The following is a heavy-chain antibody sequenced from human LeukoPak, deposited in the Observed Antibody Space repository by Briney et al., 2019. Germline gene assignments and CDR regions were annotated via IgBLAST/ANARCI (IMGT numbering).Heavy chain of an antibody. CDR2: ISGTSEYI. CDR1: GFPFSSFT. D-gene: IGHD3-3*01. Sequence: GGSLRLSCEASGFPFSSFTINWIRQAPGKGLQWVSSISGTSEYIFYTDSVKGRFTISRDNAKNSVYLQMNSLRAEDTAVYYCARSDTFWSGYPSYFDSWAQGTLVIVSS. V-gene: IGHV3-21*01. J-gene: IGHJ4*02. CDR3: ARSDTFWSGYPSYFDS.